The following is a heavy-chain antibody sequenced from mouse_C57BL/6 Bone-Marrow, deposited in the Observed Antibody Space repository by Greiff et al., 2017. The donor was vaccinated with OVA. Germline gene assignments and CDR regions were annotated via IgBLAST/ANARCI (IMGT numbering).Heavy chain of an antibody. J-gene: IGHJ2*01. CDR2: IYPRSGNT. CDR3: ARKLAGLDY. Sequence: QVQLQQSGAELARPGASVKLSCKASGYTLTSYGISWVKQRTGQGLEWIGEIYPRSGNTYYNEKFKGKATLTADKSSSTAYMELRSLTSEDSAVYFCARKLAGLDYWGQGTTLTVSS. D-gene: IGHD4-1*01. CDR1: GYTLTSYG. V-gene: IGHV1-81*01.